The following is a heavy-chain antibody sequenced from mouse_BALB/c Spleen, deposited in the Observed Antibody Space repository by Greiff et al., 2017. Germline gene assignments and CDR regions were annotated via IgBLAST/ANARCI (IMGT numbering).Heavy chain of an antibody. V-gene: IGHV14-4*02. D-gene: IGHD1-2*01. CDR3: NYGPFDY. CDR1: GFNIKDYY. Sequence: EVQLQQSGAELVRSGASVKLSCTASGFNIKDYYMHWVKQRPEQGLEWIGWIDPENGDTEYAPKFQGKATMTADTSSNTAYLQLSSLTSEDTAVYYCNYGPFDYWGQGTTLTVSS. CDR2: IDPENGDT. J-gene: IGHJ2*01.